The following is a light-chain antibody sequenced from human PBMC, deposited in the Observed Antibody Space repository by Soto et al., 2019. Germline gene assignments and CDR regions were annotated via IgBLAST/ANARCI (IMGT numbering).Light chain of an antibody. CDR1: RPISTY. V-gene: IGKV1-8*01. Sequence: AIRMTQSPSSISAFTGDRVTITCRTSRPISTYLAWYQQKPGKTPTLLMYAASTLQSGVPSRFSVSGSGTDFTLTISCLQSEDVATYYCQQYYTYPLAFGQGTNIEIK. CDR3: QQYYTYPLA. J-gene: IGKJ1*01. CDR2: AAS.